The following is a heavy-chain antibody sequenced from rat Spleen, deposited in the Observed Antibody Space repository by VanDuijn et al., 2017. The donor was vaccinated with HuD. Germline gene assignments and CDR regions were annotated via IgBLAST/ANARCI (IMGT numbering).Heavy chain of an antibody. J-gene: IGHJ3*01. D-gene: IGHD1-12*02. CDR1: GFTFNNYW. V-gene: IGHV5-31*01. Sequence: EVQLVESGGGLVQPGRSLKLSCVASGFTFNNYWVTWIRQAPGKGLEWVASITNTGGSTYYPDSVKGRFTISRDNAKSTLYLQMNSLRSEDTATYYCTTDLDYYDGSYYVNWFAYWGQGTLVTVSS. CDR2: ITNTGGST. CDR3: TTDLDYYDGSYYVNWFAY.